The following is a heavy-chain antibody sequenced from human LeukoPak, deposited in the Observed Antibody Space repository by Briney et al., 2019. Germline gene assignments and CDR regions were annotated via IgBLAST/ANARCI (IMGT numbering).Heavy chain of an antibody. CDR1: GFTVSSNF. J-gene: IGHJ4*02. V-gene: IGHV3-53*05. Sequence: GGSLRLSCAASGFTVSSNFMNWVRQAPGKGLEWVSIIYGGGSSYYADSVKGRFTISRDNSKNTLYLQMNSLRAEDTAVYYCAKIGVTTLGYWGQGTLVTVSS. CDR3: AKIGVTTLGY. CDR2: IYGGGSS. D-gene: IGHD4-17*01.